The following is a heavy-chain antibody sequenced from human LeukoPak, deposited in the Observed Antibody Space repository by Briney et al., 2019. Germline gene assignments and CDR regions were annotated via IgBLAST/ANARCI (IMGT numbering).Heavy chain of an antibody. CDR2: IYSGGST. CDR3: AKGPAADGYYFDY. J-gene: IGHJ4*02. Sequence: PGGSLRLSCAASGFTVSSNYMSWVRQAPGKGLEWVSVIYSGGSTYYADSVKGRFTISRDNSKNTLYLQMNSLRAEDTAVYYCAKGPAADGYYFDYWGQGTLVTVSS. D-gene: IGHD2-2*01. CDR1: GFTVSSNY. V-gene: IGHV3-53*05.